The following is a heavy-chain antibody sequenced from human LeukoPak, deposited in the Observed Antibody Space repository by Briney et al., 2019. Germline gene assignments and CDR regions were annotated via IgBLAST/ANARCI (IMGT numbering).Heavy chain of an antibody. V-gene: IGHV4-34*01. Sequence: SETLSLTCAVYGGSFSGYYWSWIRQPPGKGLEWIGEINHSGSTNYNPSLKSRVTISVETSKNQFSLKMSSLTAADTAVYYCARVHIDKYYYDETTNFDIWGQGTLVTVSS. CDR1: GGSFSGYY. CDR2: INHSGST. D-gene: IGHD3-22*01. CDR3: ARVHIDKYYYDETTNFDI. J-gene: IGHJ3*02.